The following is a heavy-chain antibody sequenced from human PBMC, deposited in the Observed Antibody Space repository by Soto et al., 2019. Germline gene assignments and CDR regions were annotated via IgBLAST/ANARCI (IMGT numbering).Heavy chain of an antibody. Sequence: GGSLRLSCAASGFTFSSYALNWVRQAPGKGLEWVAVISYDGSNKYYADSVKGRFTISRDNSKNTLYLQMNSLRAEDTAVYYCERDQGGIAALNFDYWGQGTLVTVTS. D-gene: IGHD6-6*01. J-gene: IGHJ4*02. CDR1: GFTFSSYA. CDR2: ISYDGSNK. CDR3: ERDQGGIAALNFDY. V-gene: IGHV3-30-3*01.